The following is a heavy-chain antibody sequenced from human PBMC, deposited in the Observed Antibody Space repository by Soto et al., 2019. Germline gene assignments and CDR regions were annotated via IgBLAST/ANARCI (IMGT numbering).Heavy chain of an antibody. CDR2: IYYSGST. V-gene: IGHV4-61*01. CDR3: ARDRIAAVGKGTGTFDY. Sequence: SETLSLTCTVSGGSVSSGSYYWSWIRQPPGKGLEWIGYIYYSGSTNYNPSLKSRVTISVDTSKNQFSLKLSSVTAADTAVYYCARDRIAAVGKGTGTFDYWGQGTPVTVSS. J-gene: IGHJ4*02. D-gene: IGHD6-13*01. CDR1: GGSVSSGSYY.